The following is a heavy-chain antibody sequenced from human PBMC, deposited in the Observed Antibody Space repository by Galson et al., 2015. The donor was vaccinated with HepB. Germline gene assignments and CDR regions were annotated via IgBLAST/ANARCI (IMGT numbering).Heavy chain of an antibody. Sequence: CTVSGGSISSGSYYWSWIRQPAGKGLEWIGRIYTSGSTNYNPSLKSRVTMSVDTSKNQFSLKLSSVTAADTAVYYCARRSEEWWRLVGDAFDIWGQGTMVTVSS. CDR2: IYTSGST. CDR1: GGSISSGSYY. CDR3: ARRSEEWWRLVGDAFDI. D-gene: IGHD2-21*01. J-gene: IGHJ3*02. V-gene: IGHV4-61*02.